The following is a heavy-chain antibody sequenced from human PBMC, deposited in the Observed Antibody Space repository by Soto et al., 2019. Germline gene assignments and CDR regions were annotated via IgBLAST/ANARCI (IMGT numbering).Heavy chain of an antibody. J-gene: IGHJ4*02. CDR2: INAGNGNT. CDR1: GYTFTGYA. V-gene: IGHV1-3*01. Sequence: QVQLVQSGAEVKKPGASVKVSCKASGYTFTGYAIHWVRQAPGQRLEWMGWINAGNGNTKYSQKFQGRVTITRDTSASTAYMELSSLRSEDMAVYYCARGDYYDIHDYWGQGTLVTVSS. D-gene: IGHD3-22*01. CDR3: ARGDYYDIHDY.